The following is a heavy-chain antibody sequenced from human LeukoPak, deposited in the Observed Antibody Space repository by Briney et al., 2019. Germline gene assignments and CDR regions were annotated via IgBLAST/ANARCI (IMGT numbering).Heavy chain of an antibody. CDR3: ASIKGGGSGSYLSARGYYGMDV. D-gene: IGHD3-10*01. J-gene: IGHJ6*02. Sequence: GGSLRLSCAASGFTFSSYAIHWVRQAPGKGLEWVAVISYDGSNKYYADSVKGRFTISRDNSKNTLYLQMNSLRAEDTAVYYCASIKGGGSGSYLSARGYYGMDVWGQGTTVTVSS. V-gene: IGHV3-30-3*01. CDR1: GFTFSSYA. CDR2: ISYDGSNK.